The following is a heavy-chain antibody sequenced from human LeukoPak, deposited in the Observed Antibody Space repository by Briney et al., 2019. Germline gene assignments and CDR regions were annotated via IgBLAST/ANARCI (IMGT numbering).Heavy chain of an antibody. J-gene: IGHJ4*02. V-gene: IGHV4-30-2*03. CDR3: ARRVGAAAHNFDY. D-gene: IGHD1-26*01. CDR1: GGSINSGGYY. CDR2: IYHTGST. Sequence: KTSQTLSLTCTVSGGSINSGGYYWSWIRQPPGKGMEWIGYIYHTGSTYYNPSLKSRVTISVDTSKNQFSLKLSSVTAADTAVYYCARRVGAAAHNFDYWGQGTLVTVSS.